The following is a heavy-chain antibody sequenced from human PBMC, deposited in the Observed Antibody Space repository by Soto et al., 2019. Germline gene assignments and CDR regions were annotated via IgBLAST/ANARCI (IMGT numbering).Heavy chain of an antibody. CDR2: IVVGSGKT. V-gene: IGHV1-58*01. J-gene: IGHJ3*01. Sequence: QMQLVQSGPEVKKHGTSVKVSCKASGFTFTSSAVQWVRQARGQRLEWIGWIVVGSGKTNYEQKFQERVTIPRDMSTRSAYRELSSMRSEDTAVYYCAAGAVQHAFYFWGQGTMVIVSS. CDR3: AAGAVQHAFYF. CDR1: GFTFTSSA. D-gene: IGHD2-2*01.